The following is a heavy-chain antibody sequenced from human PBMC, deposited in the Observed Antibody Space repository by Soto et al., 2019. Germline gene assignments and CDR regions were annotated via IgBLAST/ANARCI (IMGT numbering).Heavy chain of an antibody. V-gene: IGHV1-69*01. CDR2: IIPIFGTA. CDR3: AGGAAGYYDSSGYPTF. J-gene: IGHJ4*02. D-gene: IGHD3-22*01. Sequence: QVQLVQSGAGVKKPGSSVKVSCKASGGTFSSYAISWGRQAPGQGLEWMGGIIPIFGTANYAQKFQGRVTITADESTSTAYMELSSLRSEDTAVYYCAGGAAGYYDSSGYPTFWGQGTLVTVSS. CDR1: GGTFSSYA.